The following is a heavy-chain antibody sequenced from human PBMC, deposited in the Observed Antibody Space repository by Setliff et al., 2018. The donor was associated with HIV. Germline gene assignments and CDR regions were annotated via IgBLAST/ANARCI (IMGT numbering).Heavy chain of an antibody. CDR1: GYSISSGYH. D-gene: IGHD3-10*01. V-gene: IGHV4-38-2*02. Sequence: PSETLSLTCIVSGYSISSGYHWAWIRQPPGKGLEWIGSISYSGSTYYKSSLKSRVTISVDASKNHFSLKLSSVTAADTAVYYCARCPVLLWFGKISGVDWFDPWGQGTLVTVSS. CDR2: ISYSGST. CDR3: ARCPVLLWFGKISGVDWFDP. J-gene: IGHJ5*02.